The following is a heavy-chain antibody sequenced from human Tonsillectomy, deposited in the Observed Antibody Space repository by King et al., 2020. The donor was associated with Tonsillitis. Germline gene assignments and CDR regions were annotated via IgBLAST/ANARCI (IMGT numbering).Heavy chain of an antibody. CDR2: ISSTSSYK. J-gene: IGHJ6*02. V-gene: IGHV3-21*01. Sequence: VQLVESGGGLVKPGGSLRLSCAASGFTFSGYTMNWVRQAPGKGLEWVSSISSTSSYKYYADSLKGRFTISRDNAKNSLYLQMISLRVEDTAVYYCAREAFRYDILNGFYGLDVWGQGTTVTVSS. CDR3: AREAFRYDILNGFYGLDV. D-gene: IGHD3-9*01. CDR1: GFTFSGYT.